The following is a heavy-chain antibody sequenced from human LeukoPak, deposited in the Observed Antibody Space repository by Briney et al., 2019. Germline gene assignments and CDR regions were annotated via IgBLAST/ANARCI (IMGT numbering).Heavy chain of an antibody. V-gene: IGHV3-74*01. CDR3: ARDGGAARDYYGMDV. Sequence: GGSLRLSCAASGFTFSSYWMHWVRQAPGKGLVWVSRINSDGSSTSYADSVKGRFTISRDNAKNTLYLQMNSPRAEDTAVYYCARDGGAARDYYGMDVWGQGTTVTVSS. CDR1: GFTFSSYW. J-gene: IGHJ6*02. D-gene: IGHD1-26*01. CDR2: INSDGSST.